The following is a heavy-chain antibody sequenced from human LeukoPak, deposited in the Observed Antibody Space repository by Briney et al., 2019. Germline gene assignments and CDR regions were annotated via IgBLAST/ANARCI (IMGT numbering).Heavy chain of an antibody. Sequence: GGSLRLSCAASGFTFSSYSMNWVRQAPGKGLEWVSSIISSSSYIYYADSVKGRFTISRDNAKNSLYLQMNSLRAEDTAVYYCARYPVDTAMVPFYYYYMDVWGKGTTVTVSS. CDR3: ARYPVDTAMVPFYYYYMDV. J-gene: IGHJ6*03. D-gene: IGHD5-18*01. CDR2: IISSSSYI. V-gene: IGHV3-21*01. CDR1: GFTFSSYS.